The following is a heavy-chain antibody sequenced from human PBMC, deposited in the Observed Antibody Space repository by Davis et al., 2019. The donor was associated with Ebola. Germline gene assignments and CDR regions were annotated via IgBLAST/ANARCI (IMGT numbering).Heavy chain of an antibody. CDR1: GFTFSSYW. CDR2: IKQDGSEK. V-gene: IGHV3-7*03. Sequence: GESLKISCAASGFTFSSYWMSWVRQAPGKGLEWVANIKQDGSEKYYVDSVKGRFTISRDNAKNSLYLQMNSLRAEDTAVYYCAREALNCSGGSCYWAFDIWGQGTMVTVSS. D-gene: IGHD2-15*01. J-gene: IGHJ3*02. CDR3: AREALNCSGGSCYWAFDI.